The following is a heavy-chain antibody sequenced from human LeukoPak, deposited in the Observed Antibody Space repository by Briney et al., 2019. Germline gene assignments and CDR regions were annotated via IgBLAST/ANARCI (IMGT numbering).Heavy chain of an antibody. J-gene: IGHJ3*02. CDR2: INPNGGST. CDR3: ARGLLDSSGLWSAFDI. V-gene: IGHV1-46*01. D-gene: IGHD3-10*01. CDR1: GYTFVNHC. Sequence: ASVTVSCKASGYTFVNHCVHWVRQAPGQGPECLGIINPNGGSTSYPQKFQDRLTMTRDTSTTAVYMDLNSLTSDDTAVYFGARGLLDSSGLWSAFDIWGQGTMVTVSS.